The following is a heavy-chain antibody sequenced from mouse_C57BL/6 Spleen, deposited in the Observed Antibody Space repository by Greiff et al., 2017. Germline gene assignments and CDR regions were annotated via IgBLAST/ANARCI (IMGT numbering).Heavy chain of an antibody. Sequence: EVQLQQSGPVLVKPGASVKMSCKASGYTFTDYYMNWVKQSHGKSLEWIGVINPYNGGTSYNQKFKGKATLTVDKSSSTSYMELNSLTSEDSAVYYCARRGIYYGNDYYAMDYWGQGTSVTVSS. CDR2: INPYNGGT. CDR1: GYTFTDYY. CDR3: ARRGIYYGNDYYAMDY. V-gene: IGHV1-19*01. J-gene: IGHJ4*01. D-gene: IGHD2-1*01.